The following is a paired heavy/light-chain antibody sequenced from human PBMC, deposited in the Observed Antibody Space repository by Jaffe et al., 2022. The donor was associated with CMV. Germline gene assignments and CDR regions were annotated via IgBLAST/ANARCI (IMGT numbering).Light chain of an antibody. CDR1: GTDVGHYHY. J-gene: IGLJ2*01. V-gene: IGLV2-14*03. CDR3: SSYTTINTVL. CDR2: NVD. Sequence: QSALTQPASVSGSPGQSITISCTGTGTDVGHYHYVSWYQQHPDKAPKLLIYNVDSRPSGVSNRFSGSKSGNTASLTISGLQAEDEAEYYCSSYTTINTVLFGGGTKLTVL.
Heavy chain of an antibody. V-gene: IGHV1-2*02. CDR1: GYTFTAYY. J-gene: IGHJ2*01. CDR2: INPKNDT. Sequence: QVQLVQSETEVKKPGASVKVSCKASGYTFTAYYMHWVRQAPGQGLEWMGWINPKNDTKYAQNFQGRVSMARDTSITTVYMELSGLRPDDTAVYYCARGGGDYCTNAVCSDWFFDLWGRGTLVTVSS. D-gene: IGHD2-8*01. CDR3: ARGGGDYCTNAVCSDWFFDL.